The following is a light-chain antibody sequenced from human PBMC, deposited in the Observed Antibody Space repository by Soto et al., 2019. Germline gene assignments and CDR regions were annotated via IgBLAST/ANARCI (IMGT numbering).Light chain of an antibody. CDR1: QGISNH. CDR2: TAS. V-gene: IGKV1-9*01. CDR3: QQRNGYPIT. J-gene: IGKJ5*01. Sequence: DIQLTQAPSFLSASVGDRVIITCRASQGISNHLAWYQQKPGKAPKLLIYTASTLQSGVPPRFSGSGSGTDFTLTITSLLPEDFPTYYCQQRNGYPITFGQGTRLEIK.